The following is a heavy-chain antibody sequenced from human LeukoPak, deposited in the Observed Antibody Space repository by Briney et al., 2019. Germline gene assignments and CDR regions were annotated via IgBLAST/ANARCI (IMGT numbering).Heavy chain of an antibody. V-gene: IGHV3-21*01. D-gene: IGHD3-22*01. CDR1: GFTFSSYS. Sequence: GGSLRLSCAASGFTFSSYSMNWVRQAPGKGLEWVSSISSSSSYIYYADSVKGRFTISRDNAKNSLYLQMNGLRAEDTAVYYCARNEGTYYYDSSGYYFDYWGQGTLVTVSS. CDR3: ARNEGTYYYDSSGYYFDY. CDR2: ISSSSSYI. J-gene: IGHJ4*02.